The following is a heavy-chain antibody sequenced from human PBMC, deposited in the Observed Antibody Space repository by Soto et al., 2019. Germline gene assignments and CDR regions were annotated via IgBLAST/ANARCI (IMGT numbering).Heavy chain of an antibody. CDR2: INPGNGIT. Sequence: QVQVVQSGAEVKQPGASVKVSCMASGYTFTSYGIHWVRQAPGQRLEWMGWINPGNGITKYSQKLQGRVTITRDTSASTAYMELSSLTSADTAVYYCARDYSRFDSSALYWGQGTLVTVSS. V-gene: IGHV1-3*01. J-gene: IGHJ4*02. D-gene: IGHD6-19*01. CDR3: ARDYSRFDSSALY. CDR1: GYTFTSYG.